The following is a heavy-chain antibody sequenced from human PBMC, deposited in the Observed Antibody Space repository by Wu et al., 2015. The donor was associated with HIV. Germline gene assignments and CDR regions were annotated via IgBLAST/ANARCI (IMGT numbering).Heavy chain of an antibody. J-gene: IGHJ4*02. CDR3: ARDMTYYYDNSGYYRLDY. D-gene: IGHD3-22*01. V-gene: IGHV1-69*13. CDR1: GGTFSSYA. CDR2: IIPRLGTT. Sequence: QVQLVQSGAEVKKPGSSVKVSCKASGGTFSSYAISWVRQAPGQGLEWMGRIIPRLGTTNYAQIFQGRVTITADEFTATVYLELTNLRSDDTALYYCARDMTYYYDNSGYYRLDYWGQGSLIIVSA.